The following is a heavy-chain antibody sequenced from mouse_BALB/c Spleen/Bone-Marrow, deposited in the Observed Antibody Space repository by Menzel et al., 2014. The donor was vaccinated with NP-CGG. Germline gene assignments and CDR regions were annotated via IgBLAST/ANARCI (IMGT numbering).Heavy chain of an antibody. Sequence: EVQLVESGGGLVQPGGSRKLSCAASGFTFSDYGMAWVRQAPGKGPEWVALISNLAYSIYYADTATGRFTISRENAKNTLYLEMSSLRTEDTAMYYCARGGKNYYAIDYWGQGTSVTVSS. V-gene: IGHV5-15*02. CDR2: ISNLAYSI. CDR1: GFTFSDYG. J-gene: IGHJ4*01. CDR3: ARGGKNYYAIDY.